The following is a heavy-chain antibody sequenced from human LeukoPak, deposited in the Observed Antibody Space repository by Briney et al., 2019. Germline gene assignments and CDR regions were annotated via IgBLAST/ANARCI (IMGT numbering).Heavy chain of an antibody. CDR1: GGTFSSYA. V-gene: IGHV1-69*13. D-gene: IGHD4-17*01. CDR2: IIPIFGTA. CDR3: ARAHGDSPFDY. Sequence: ASVKVSCKASGGTFSSYAISWARQAPGQGLEWMGGIIPIFGTANYAQKFQGRVTITADESTSTAYMELRSLRSDDTAVYYCARAHGDSPFDYWGQGTLVTVSS. J-gene: IGHJ4*02.